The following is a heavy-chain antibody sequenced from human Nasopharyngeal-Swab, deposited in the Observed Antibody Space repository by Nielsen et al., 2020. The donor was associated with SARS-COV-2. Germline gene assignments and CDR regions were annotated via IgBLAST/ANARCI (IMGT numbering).Heavy chain of an antibody. CDR2: INPSGGST. J-gene: IGHJ6*02. CDR1: GYTFTSYY. Sequence: ASVKVSCKASGYTFTSYYMHWVRQAPGQGLEWMGIINPSGGSTSYAQKFQGRVTMTTDTSTSTAYMELRSLRSDDTAVYYCARDSYELYGMDVWGQGTTVTVSS. V-gene: IGHV1-46*01. CDR3: ARDSYELYGMDV. D-gene: IGHD1-7*01.